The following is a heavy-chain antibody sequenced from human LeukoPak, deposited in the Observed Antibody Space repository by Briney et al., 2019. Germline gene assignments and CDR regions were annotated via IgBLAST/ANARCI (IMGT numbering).Heavy chain of an antibody. CDR3: VRGAEGGRSMRSRYYYYYMGV. CDR2: IIPILGIA. Sequence: ASVKVSCKASGGTFSSYAISWVRQAPGQGLEWMGRIIPILGIANYAQKFQGRVTITADKSTSTAYMELKTLTSDDTAIYYCVRGAEGGRSMRSRYYYYYMGVWGKG. D-gene: IGHD2-15*01. V-gene: IGHV1-69*04. CDR1: GGTFSSYA. J-gene: IGHJ6*03.